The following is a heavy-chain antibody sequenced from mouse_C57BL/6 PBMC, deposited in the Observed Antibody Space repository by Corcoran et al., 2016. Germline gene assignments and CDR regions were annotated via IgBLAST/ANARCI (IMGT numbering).Heavy chain of an antibody. J-gene: IGHJ1*03. CDR3: ARGDFDV. Sequence: QVQLQQSGAELVKPGASVKISCKASGYAFSSYWMNGVKQRPGKGLEGIGQIYPGDGDTNYNGKFKGKATLTADKSSSTAYMQLSSLTSEDSAVYFCARGDFDVWGTGTTVTVSS. V-gene: IGHV1-80*01. CDR1: GYAFSSYW. CDR2: IYPGDGDT.